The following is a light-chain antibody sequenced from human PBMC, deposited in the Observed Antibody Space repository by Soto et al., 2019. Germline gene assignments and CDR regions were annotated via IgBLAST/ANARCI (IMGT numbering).Light chain of an antibody. CDR2: SNN. Sequence: QSVLTQPPSASGTPGQRVTISCSGSSSNIGSNTVNWYQQLPGTVPKLLIHSNNQRPSGVPDRFSGSKSGTSASLAISGLQSEDEADYYCAAWDDSLSGLYVFGTGTKVTVL. CDR3: AAWDDSLSGLYV. J-gene: IGLJ1*01. CDR1: SSNIGSNT. V-gene: IGLV1-44*01.